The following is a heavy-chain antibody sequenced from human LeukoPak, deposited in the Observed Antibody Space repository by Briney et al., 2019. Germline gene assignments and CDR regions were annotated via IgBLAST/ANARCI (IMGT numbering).Heavy chain of an antibody. D-gene: IGHD6-13*01. Sequence: GGSLRLSGAASGFTFSTYTMKWVRQAPGKGLEWVSSISSSSSDIYYADSVKGRFTMSRDNAENSLYLQMNSLRAEDTAVYYCARPLSSSWYKDAFDTWGQGTMVTVSS. CDR3: ARPLSSSWYKDAFDT. J-gene: IGHJ3*02. V-gene: IGHV3-21*01. CDR1: GFTFSTYT. CDR2: ISSSSSDI.